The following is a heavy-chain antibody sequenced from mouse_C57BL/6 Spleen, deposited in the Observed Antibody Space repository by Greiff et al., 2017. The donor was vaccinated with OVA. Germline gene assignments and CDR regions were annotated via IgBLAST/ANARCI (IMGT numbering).Heavy chain of an antibody. Sequence: VQGVESGAELVMPGASVKLSCKASGYTFTSYWMHWVKQRPGQGLEWIGEIDPSDSYTNYNQKFKGKSTLTVDKSSSTAYMQLSSLTSEDSAVYYCARRAAQAPSFAYWGQGTLVTVSA. CDR1: GYTFTSYW. CDR3: ARRAAQAPSFAY. J-gene: IGHJ3*01. D-gene: IGHD3-2*02. V-gene: IGHV1-69*01. CDR2: IDPSDSYT.